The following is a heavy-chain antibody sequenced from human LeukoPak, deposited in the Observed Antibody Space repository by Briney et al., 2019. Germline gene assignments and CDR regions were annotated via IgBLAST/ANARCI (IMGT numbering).Heavy chain of an antibody. CDR1: GITFSRYW. CDR2: IKEDGSVK. Sequence: GGSLRLSCAASGITFSRYWMNWVRQAPGKGLEWVANIKEDGSVKNYVDSVRGQFTVSRDNAKNSLYLQMNSLRAEDTAVYYCARDKPFGDCADSWGQGTLVTVSS. J-gene: IGHJ4*02. CDR3: ARDKPFGDCADS. D-gene: IGHD2-21*02. V-gene: IGHV3-7*01.